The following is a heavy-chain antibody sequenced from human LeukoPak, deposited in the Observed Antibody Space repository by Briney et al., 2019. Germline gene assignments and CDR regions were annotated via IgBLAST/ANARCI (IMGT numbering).Heavy chain of an antibody. V-gene: IGHV3-11*04. Sequence: KAGGSLPLSCAASGFPFSDYYMSGIRQAPGKGLEWVSYISSSGSTIYYADTVKGRFTISRDNAKNSLYLQMNSLRAEDTAVYYCARRAGAYSHPYDYWGQGTLATVS. CDR2: ISSSGSTI. CDR3: ARRAGAYSHPYDY. CDR1: GFPFSDYY. J-gene: IGHJ4*02. D-gene: IGHD4/OR15-4a*01.